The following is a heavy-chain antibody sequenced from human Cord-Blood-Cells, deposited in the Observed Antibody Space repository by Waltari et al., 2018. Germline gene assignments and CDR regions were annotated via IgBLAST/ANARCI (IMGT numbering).Heavy chain of an antibody. V-gene: IGHV5-51*01. J-gene: IGHJ4*02. CDR3: ARTSSPYSSPDY. D-gene: IGHD6-13*01. Sequence: EVQLVQSGAEVKNPGESLKISCKGSGYRFTRSWIGWVPQMPGKGLEWMGIIYPGDSDTRYSPSFQGQVTISADKSISTAYLQWSSLKASDTAMYYCARTSSPYSSPDYWGQGTLVTVSS. CDR1: GYRFTRSW. CDR2: IYPGDSDT.